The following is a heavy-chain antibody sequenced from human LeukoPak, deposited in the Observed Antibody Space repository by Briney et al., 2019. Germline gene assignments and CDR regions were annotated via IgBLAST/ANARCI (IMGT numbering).Heavy chain of an antibody. J-gene: IGHJ5*02. CDR2: ISAYNGNT. Sequence: GASVKVSCKASGYTFTSYGIGWVRQAPGQGLEWMGWISAYNGNTNYAQKLQGRVTMTTDTSTSTAYMELRSLRSDDTAVYYCARDGYCSSTSCYGRWFDPWGQGTLVTVSS. CDR3: ARDGYCSSTSCYGRWFDP. CDR1: GYTFTSYG. V-gene: IGHV1-18*01. D-gene: IGHD2-2*03.